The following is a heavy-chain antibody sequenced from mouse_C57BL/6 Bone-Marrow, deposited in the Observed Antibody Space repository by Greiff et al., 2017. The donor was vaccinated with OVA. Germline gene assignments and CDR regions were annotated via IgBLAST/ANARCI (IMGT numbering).Heavy chain of an antibody. CDR3: ASSYDINDRAWFAY. CDR2: IYLGNGYT. V-gene: IGHV1-58*01. D-gene: IGHD2-5*01. CDR1: GYTFTSYG. Sequence: EVQLQQSGAELVRPGSSVKMSCKTSGYTFTSYGINWVKQRPGQGLEWIGYIYLGNGYTEYNEKFKGKATLTSDTSSSTAYMQLSSLTSEDSAIYFGASSYDINDRAWFAYWGQGTLVTVSA. J-gene: IGHJ3*01.